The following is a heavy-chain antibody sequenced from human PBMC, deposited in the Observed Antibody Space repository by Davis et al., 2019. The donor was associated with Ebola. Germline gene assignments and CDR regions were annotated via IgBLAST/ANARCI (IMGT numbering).Heavy chain of an antibody. CDR3: ARDKLGLNGMDV. CDR1: GFTFSSYG. Sequence: GGSLRLSCAASGFTFSSYGMHWVRQAPGKGLEWVAVISYDGSNKYYADSVKGRFTISRDNSKNTLYLQMNNLRAEDAAVYYCARDKLGLNGMDVWGKGTTVTVSS. D-gene: IGHD3-16*01. V-gene: IGHV3-30*03. J-gene: IGHJ6*04. CDR2: ISYDGSNK.